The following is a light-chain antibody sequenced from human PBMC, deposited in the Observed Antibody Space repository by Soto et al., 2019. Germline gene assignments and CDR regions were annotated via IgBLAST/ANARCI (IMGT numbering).Light chain of an antibody. CDR3: QTWDTGLRV. CDR1: SRQKNYA. V-gene: IGLV4-69*01. CDR2: VTADGSH. J-gene: IGLJ3*02. Sequence: QPVLTQSPSASASLGASVKLTCTVSSRQKNYAIAWHQQQPDKGPRFLMKVTADGSHTKGDGIPDRFSGSSSGAERYLTISSLQSEDEADYYCQTWDTGLRVFGGGTKLTVL.